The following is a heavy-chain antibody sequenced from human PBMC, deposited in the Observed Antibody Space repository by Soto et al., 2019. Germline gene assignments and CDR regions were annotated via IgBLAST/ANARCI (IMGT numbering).Heavy chain of an antibody. CDR2: ISGDGGST. J-gene: IGHJ6*02. CDR1: GFTFDDYA. CDR3: AKHTYALTADYYYYGLYV. V-gene: IGHV3-43*02. Sequence: GGSLRLSCAASGFTFDDYAMHWVRQAPGKGLEWVSLISGDGGSTYYADSVKGRFTISRDNSKNSLYLQMNSLRTEDTALYYCAKHTYALTADYYYYGLYVWGQGTTVTVSS. D-gene: IGHD7-27*01.